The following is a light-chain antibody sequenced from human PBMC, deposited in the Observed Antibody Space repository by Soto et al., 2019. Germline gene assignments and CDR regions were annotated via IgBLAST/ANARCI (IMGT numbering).Light chain of an antibody. CDR2: GAS. V-gene: IGKV3-15*01. CDR3: QQYNNWPPWT. J-gene: IGKJ1*01. Sequence: EIVMTQSPATLSVSPGERSTLSCRSSQSVSSNLAWYQQKPCHAPRLLLYGASTRATGIPARFSGSGSGTEFTLTISSLQSEDFAVYYCQQYNNWPPWTFGQGTQVDI. CDR1: QSVSSN.